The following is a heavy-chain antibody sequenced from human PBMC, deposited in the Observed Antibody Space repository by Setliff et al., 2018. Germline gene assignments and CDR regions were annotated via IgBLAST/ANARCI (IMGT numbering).Heavy chain of an antibody. CDR2: INHSGST. Sequence: SETLSLTCAVYGGSFSAYYWSWIRQPPGRGLEWIGEINHSGSTNYNPSRKSRVIISVDTSLNQVSLELSAVTAADTAVYYCARVPKIWVKGNYYSYYMDVW. CDR3: ARVPKIWVKGNYYSYYMDV. D-gene: IGHD3-10*01. CDR1: GGSFSAYY. V-gene: IGHV4-34*01. J-gene: IGHJ6*03.